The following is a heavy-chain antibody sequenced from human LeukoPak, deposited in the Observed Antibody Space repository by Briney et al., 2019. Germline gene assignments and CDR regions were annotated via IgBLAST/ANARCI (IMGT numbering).Heavy chain of an antibody. Sequence: GGSLRLSWAASGFTFSSYAMSWVRQAPGKGLEWVSLIYNDGSIYYTDSVKGRFTASRDNSKNTLYLQMNILRAEDTAVYFCARGVPSNYWYFDLWGRGTVVTVSS. J-gene: IGHJ2*01. CDR1: GFTFSSYA. D-gene: IGHD5/OR15-5a*01. CDR3: ARGVPSNYWYFDL. CDR2: IYNDGSI. V-gene: IGHV3-53*01.